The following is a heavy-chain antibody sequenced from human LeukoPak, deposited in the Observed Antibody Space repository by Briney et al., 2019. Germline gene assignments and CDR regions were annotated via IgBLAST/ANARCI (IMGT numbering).Heavy chain of an antibody. Sequence: GGSLRLSCAASGFTFSSYSMNWVRQAPGKGLEWVSYISSSSTTIYYADSVKGRFTISRDNSKNTLYLQMNSLRAEDTAVYYCARDGADKLFDYWGQGTLVTVSS. V-gene: IGHV3-48*01. CDR2: ISSSSTTI. CDR1: GFTFSSYS. J-gene: IGHJ4*02. D-gene: IGHD1-26*01. CDR3: ARDGADKLFDY.